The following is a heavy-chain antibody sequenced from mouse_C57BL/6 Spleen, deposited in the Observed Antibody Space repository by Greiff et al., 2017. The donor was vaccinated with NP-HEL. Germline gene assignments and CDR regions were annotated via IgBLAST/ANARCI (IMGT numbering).Heavy chain of an antibody. CDR2: ISSGSSTI. D-gene: IGHD1-1*01. CDR1: GFTFSDYG. Sequence: EVKLEESGGGLVKPGGSLKLSCAASGFTFSDYGMHWVRQAPEKGLEWVAYISSGSSTIYYADTVKGRFTISRDNAKNTLFLQMTSLRSEDTAMYYCARENYYGPSYAMDYWGQGTSVTVSS. J-gene: IGHJ4*01. CDR3: ARENYYGPSYAMDY. V-gene: IGHV5-17*01.